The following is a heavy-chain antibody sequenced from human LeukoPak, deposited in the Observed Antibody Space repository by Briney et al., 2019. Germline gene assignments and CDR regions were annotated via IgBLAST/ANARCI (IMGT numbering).Heavy chain of an antibody. CDR1: GFTFSSYS. CDR3: ARTMVQGVILWDY. CDR2: ISSSSSYI. Sequence: GSLRLSCAASGFTFSSYSMNWVRQAPGKGLEWVSSISSSSSYIYYADSVKGRFTISRDNAKNSLYLQMNSLRAEDTAVYYCARTMVQGVILWDYWGQGTLVTVSS. J-gene: IGHJ4*02. D-gene: IGHD3-10*01. V-gene: IGHV3-21*01.